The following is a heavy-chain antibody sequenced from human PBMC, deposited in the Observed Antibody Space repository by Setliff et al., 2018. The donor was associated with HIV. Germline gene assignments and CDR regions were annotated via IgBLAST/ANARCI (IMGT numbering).Heavy chain of an antibody. Sequence: KVSCKTSGGIISWVRQAPGQGLEWMGRIIPVGGTTNYAQKFQGRVTITADKSTSTVYMELRSLRSDDAAVYYCTRGPWSKVVTTDTFDIWGQGTMVTVSS. CDR1: GGI. D-gene: IGHD1-26*01. V-gene: IGHV1-69*08. CDR2: IIPVGGTT. J-gene: IGHJ3*02. CDR3: TRGPWSKVVTTDTFDI.